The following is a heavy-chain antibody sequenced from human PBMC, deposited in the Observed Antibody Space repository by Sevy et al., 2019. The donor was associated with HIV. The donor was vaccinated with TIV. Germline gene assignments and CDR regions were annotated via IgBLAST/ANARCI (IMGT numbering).Heavy chain of an antibody. CDR2: IKQDGSEK. V-gene: IGHV3-7*01. CDR1: GFTFDTYW. J-gene: IGHJ4*02. CDR3: ARESTGSTVAYFDY. Sequence: GGSLRLSCAASGFTFDTYWMSWVRQAPGKGLEWVANIKQDGSEKYYVDSVKGRFTISRDNAKNSLFLQMTNLRAEDTAVYYCARESTGSTVAYFDYWGQGSLVTVSS. D-gene: IGHD4-17*01.